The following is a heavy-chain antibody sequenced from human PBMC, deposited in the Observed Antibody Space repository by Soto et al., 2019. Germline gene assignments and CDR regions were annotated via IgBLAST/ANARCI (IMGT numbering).Heavy chain of an antibody. CDR2: ISTYDDKT. Sequence: QVQLGQSGAEVKTPGAPLQVSCRASGYSFRTHGISWVRQATGQGLEWMGWISTYDDKTNFPQKFQGTITMTTDTSKSTAYRELRSLRSDDTAAYFGATDLGYCNSSGCFRNWFDPWRHGTLVTVSS. V-gene: IGHV1-18*01. CDR3: ATDLGYCNSSGCFRNWFDP. CDR1: GYSFRTHG. D-gene: IGHD2-15*01. J-gene: IGHJ5*02.